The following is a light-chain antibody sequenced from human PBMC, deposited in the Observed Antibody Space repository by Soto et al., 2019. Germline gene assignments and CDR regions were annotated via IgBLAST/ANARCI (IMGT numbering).Light chain of an antibody. Sequence: EIVLTQSPGTLSLSPGERATLSCRASQSVSRSYLAWYQQKPGQAPRLLIYGASSRATGISDRFSGSGSVTDFTRTISILEPVDFAVYYCQQYGYSRGLTFGGGTKVEIK. CDR2: GAS. CDR1: QSVSRSY. V-gene: IGKV3-20*01. CDR3: QQYGYSRGLT. J-gene: IGKJ4*01.